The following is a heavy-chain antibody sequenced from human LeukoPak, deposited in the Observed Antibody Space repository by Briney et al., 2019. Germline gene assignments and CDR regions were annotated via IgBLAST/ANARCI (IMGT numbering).Heavy chain of an antibody. CDR3: ERGPRSYYYGSGSYYNRGYYFDY. CDR1: GGSFSGYY. D-gene: IGHD3-10*01. Sequence: KASETLSLTCAVYGGSFSGYYWSWIRQPPGKGLEWIGEINHSGSTNYNPSLKSRVTISVDTSKNQFSLKLSSVTAADTAVYYCERGPRSYYYGSGSYYNRGYYFDYWGQGTLVTVSS. CDR2: INHSGST. V-gene: IGHV4-34*01. J-gene: IGHJ4*02.